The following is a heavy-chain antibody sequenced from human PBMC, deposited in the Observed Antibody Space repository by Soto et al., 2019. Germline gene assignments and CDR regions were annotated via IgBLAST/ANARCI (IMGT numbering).Heavy chain of an antibody. CDR3: ASGASRWYPYFFDS. V-gene: IGHV1-69*01. J-gene: IGHJ4*02. CDR1: EGTFNSYA. CDR2: IIPYYNTL. D-gene: IGHD6-13*01. Sequence: QAQVVQSGAEVRKPGSSVKLSCKASEGTFNSYAIAWVRQAPGQGLEWMGGIIPYYNTLNYAQKFQNRVTITADDSTNTVYMELSSLRSDDTAVYFCASGASRWYPYFFDSWAQGTLVTVSS.